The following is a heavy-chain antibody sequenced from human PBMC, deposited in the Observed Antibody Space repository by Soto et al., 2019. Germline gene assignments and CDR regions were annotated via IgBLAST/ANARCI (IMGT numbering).Heavy chain of an antibody. CDR3: ASLRYFDFDAFDI. CDR1: GFTFSSYS. D-gene: IGHD3-9*01. J-gene: IGHJ3*02. V-gene: IGHV3-48*02. Sequence: GGSLRLSCAASGFTFSSYSMNWVRQAPGKGLEWVSYISSSSSTIYYADSVKGRFTISGDNAKNSLYLQMNSLRDEDTAVYYCASLRYFDFDAFDIWGQGTMVTVSS. CDR2: ISSSSSTI.